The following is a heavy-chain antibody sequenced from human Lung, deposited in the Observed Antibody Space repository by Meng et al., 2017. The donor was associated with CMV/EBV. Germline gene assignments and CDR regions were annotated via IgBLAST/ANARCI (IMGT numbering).Heavy chain of an antibody. CDR1: GGSISHYC. V-gene: IGHV4-59*01. J-gene: IGHJ4*02. D-gene: IGHD4/OR15-4a*01. CDR3: ARGHYGDSSDYFDF. Sequence: SXTLSLXCTVSGGSISHYCWNWIRQPPGKGLEWIGYIYYNRGTNYNPSLKGRVTISLETSKNQFYLKLSSVTAADTAVYYGARGHYGDSSDYFDFWGQGTPVTVSS. CDR2: IYYNRGT.